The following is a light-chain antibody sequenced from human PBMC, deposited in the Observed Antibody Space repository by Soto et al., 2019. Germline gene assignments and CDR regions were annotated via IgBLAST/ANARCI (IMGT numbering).Light chain of an antibody. Sequence: EIVLTQSPGTLSLSPGERAILSCRASQNVGSSNLAWYQQKPGQAPRLLIYGASSRATGISDRFSGSGSGTDFTLTITRLEPEDFAVYYCQQLGDTPPFAFGPGTKVDFK. CDR1: QNVGSSN. V-gene: IGKV3-20*01. CDR3: QQLGDTPPFA. J-gene: IGKJ3*01. CDR2: GAS.